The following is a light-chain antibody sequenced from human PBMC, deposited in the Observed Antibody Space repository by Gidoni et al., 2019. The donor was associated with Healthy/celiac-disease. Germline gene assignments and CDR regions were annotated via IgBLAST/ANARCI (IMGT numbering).Light chain of an antibody. V-gene: IGKV1-39*01. J-gene: IGKJ3*01. CDR3: QQSYSTPL. CDR1: QSMSSY. CDR2: AAS. Sequence: DIQMTKSPSSLSASVGDRVTIPCRASQSMSSYSNWYQQKPGKATKLLIYAASSLQSGVPSRFSGSGSGTDFTLTSSSLQPEDFATYYCQQSYSTPLFGPGTKVEIK.